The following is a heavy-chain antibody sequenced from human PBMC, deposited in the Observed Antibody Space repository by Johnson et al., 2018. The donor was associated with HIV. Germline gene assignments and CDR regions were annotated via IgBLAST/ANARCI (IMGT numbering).Heavy chain of an antibody. CDR1: GFTFSSYG. J-gene: IGHJ3*02. Sequence: QMQLVESGGGVVQPGRSLRLSCAASGFTFSSYGMHWVRQAPGKGLEWVAVIWYDGSNKYYADSVKGRFTISRDNSKNTLYLQMNSLRAEDTAVYYCARAGSSSSGPRAFDIWGQGTMVTVSS. D-gene: IGHD6-6*01. CDR2: IWYDGSNK. CDR3: ARAGSSSSGPRAFDI. V-gene: IGHV3-30*19.